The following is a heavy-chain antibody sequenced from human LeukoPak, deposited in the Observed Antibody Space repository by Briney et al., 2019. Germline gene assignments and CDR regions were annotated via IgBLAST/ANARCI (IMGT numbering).Heavy chain of an antibody. CDR3: ATTIIAATMDV. J-gene: IGHJ6*02. D-gene: IGHD6-13*01. CDR1: RFTFSSHW. CDR2: LKSDGSST. V-gene: IGHV3-74*01. Sequence: GGSLRLSCAASRFTFSSHWMHWVRQAPGKGLVWVSLLKSDGSSTSYADSVKGRFTISRDNAKNTLYLQMNSLRAEDTAVNYCATTIIAATMDVWGQGPTVTVSS.